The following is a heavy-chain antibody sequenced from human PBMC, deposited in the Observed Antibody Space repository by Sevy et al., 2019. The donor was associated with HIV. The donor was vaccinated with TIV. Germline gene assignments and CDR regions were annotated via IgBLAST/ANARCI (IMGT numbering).Heavy chain of an antibody. V-gene: IGHV1-18*01. Sequence: ASVKVSCKASGYTFSRYGITWVRQAPGQGLEWMGWIRTHDAITDYPQKLQGRATMTTDTSTSTAYMELRGPRADDTAVYYSARGPPRYYYYGLDVWGQGTTVTVSS. CDR2: IRTHDAIT. J-gene: IGHJ6*02. CDR1: GYTFSRYG. CDR3: ARGPPRYYYYGLDV.